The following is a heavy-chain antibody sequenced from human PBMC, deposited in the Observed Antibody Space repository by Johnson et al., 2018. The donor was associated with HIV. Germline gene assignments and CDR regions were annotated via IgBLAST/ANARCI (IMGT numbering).Heavy chain of an antibody. J-gene: IGHJ3*02. Sequence: VQLVESGGGVVRPGGSLRLSCAASGFTFDDFAMSWVRQVPGKGLEWVSGISGSGGSTYYADSVKGRFTISRDNSKNTLYLQMNSLRAEDTAVYYCARGGVIHDAFDIWGQGTMVTLSS. CDR2: ISGSGGST. CDR1: GFTFDDFA. V-gene: IGHV3-23*04. D-gene: IGHD3-10*01. CDR3: ARGGVIHDAFDI.